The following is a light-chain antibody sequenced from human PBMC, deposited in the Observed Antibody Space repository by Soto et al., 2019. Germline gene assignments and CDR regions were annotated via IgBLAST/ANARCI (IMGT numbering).Light chain of an antibody. J-gene: IGLJ1*01. Sequence: QSAQTQPRSVSASPGQSVTISCTGTSSDVGRYDYVSWYQQHPGKAPKLIVYDVTERPSGVPDRFSGSKSGNTASLTISGLQAEDEADYSCCSFAGSYSYVFGTGTKVTVL. CDR1: SSDVGRYDY. CDR2: DVT. CDR3: CSFAGSYSYV. V-gene: IGLV2-11*01.